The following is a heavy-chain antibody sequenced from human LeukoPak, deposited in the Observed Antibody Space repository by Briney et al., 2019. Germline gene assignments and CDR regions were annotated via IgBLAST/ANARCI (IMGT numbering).Heavy chain of an antibody. CDR2: INHSGST. J-gene: IGHJ4*02. Sequence: SETLSLTCAVYGGSFSGYYWSWIRQPPGKGLEWIGEINHSGSTNYNPSLKSRVTISVDTSKNQFSLKLSSVTVADTAVYYCASVVAATVGYFDYWGQGTLVTVSS. CDR3: ASVVAATVGYFDY. D-gene: IGHD2-15*01. V-gene: IGHV4-34*01. CDR1: GGSFSGYY.